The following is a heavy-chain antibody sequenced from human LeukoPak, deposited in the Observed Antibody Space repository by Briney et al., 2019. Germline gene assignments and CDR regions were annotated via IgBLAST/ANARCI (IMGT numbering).Heavy chain of an antibody. CDR1: GFTFSTYS. D-gene: IGHD3-22*01. Sequence: PGGSLRLSCAASGFTFSTYSMNWVRQAPGKGLEWVAIISYDGSSEYYADSVKGRFIISRDNSKNMLYLQMNSLRAEDTAVYYCARGNMIVVVGPTDIWGQGTMVTVSS. CDR2: ISYDGSSE. V-gene: IGHV3-30*03. J-gene: IGHJ3*02. CDR3: ARGNMIVVVGPTDI.